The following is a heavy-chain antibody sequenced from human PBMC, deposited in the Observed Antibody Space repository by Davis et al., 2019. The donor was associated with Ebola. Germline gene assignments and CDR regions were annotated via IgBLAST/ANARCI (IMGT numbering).Heavy chain of an antibody. J-gene: IGHJ3*02. CDR1: GFTVSSNY. D-gene: IGHD4-17*01. V-gene: IGHV3-53*01. Sequence: GESLKISCAASGFTVSSNYMSWVRQAPGKGLEWVSVIYSGGRTNYADSVKGRFTISRDSSMNTVYLQMSSLRAEDTAVYYCARAEDDYGEYPDALDIWGQGTVVTVSS. CDR3: ARAEDDYGEYPDALDI. CDR2: IYSGGRT.